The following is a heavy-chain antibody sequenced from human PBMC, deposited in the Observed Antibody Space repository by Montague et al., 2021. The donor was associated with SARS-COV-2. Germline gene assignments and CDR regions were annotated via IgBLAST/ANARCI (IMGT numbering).Heavy chain of an antibody. CDR3: ARAAWGYYDSSGYLDY. CDR1: GFTFSSYS. J-gene: IGHJ4*02. Sequence: SLRLSCAASGFTFSSYSMNWVRQAPGKGLEWVSSMSNSNSYIYYADSAKGRFTISRDNAKNSLYLQMNSLRAEDTAVYYCARAAWGYYDSSGYLDYWGQGTLVTASS. D-gene: IGHD3-22*01. V-gene: IGHV3-21*01. CDR2: MSNSNSYI.